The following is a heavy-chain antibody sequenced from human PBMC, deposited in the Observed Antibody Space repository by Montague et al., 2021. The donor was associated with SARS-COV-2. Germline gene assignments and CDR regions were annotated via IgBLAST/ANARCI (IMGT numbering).Heavy chain of an antibody. CDR3: ARARVVVPTTRSWFDP. D-gene: IGHD2-2*01. Sequence: TLSLTCTVSGGSISSGGYYWSWIRQHPGKSLEWIGYIYYSGSTYYNPSLKSRLTISVDTSKNRFSLRLSSVTAADTAMYYCARARVVVPTTRSWFDPWGQGTLVPVSS. CDR2: IYYSGST. V-gene: IGHV4-31*03. CDR1: GGSISSGGYY. J-gene: IGHJ5*02.